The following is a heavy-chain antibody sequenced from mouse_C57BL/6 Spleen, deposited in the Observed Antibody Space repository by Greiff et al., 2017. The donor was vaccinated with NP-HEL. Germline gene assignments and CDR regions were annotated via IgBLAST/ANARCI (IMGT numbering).Heavy chain of an antibody. CDR2: ISDGGSYT. Sequence: EVKLVESGGGLVKPGGSLKLSCAASGFTFSSYAMSWVRQTPEKRLEWVATISDGGSYTYYPDNVKGRFTISRDNAKNNLYLQMSHLKSEDTAMYYCARDQGYYGSSYNAMDYWGQGTTLTVSS. D-gene: IGHD1-1*01. J-gene: IGHJ2*01. CDR3: ARDQGYYGSSYNAMDY. V-gene: IGHV5-4*01. CDR1: GFTFSSYA.